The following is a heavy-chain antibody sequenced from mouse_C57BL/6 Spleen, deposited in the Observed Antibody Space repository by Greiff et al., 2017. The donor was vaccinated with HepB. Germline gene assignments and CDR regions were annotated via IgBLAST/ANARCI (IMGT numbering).Heavy chain of an antibody. CDR1: GYTFTDYE. J-gene: IGHJ2*01. Sequence: VQLQQSGAELVRPGASVTLSCKASGYTFTDYEMHWVKQTPVHGLEWIGAIDPETGGTAYNQKFKGKAILTADKSSSTAYMELRSLTSEDSAVYYCTRRSYYYGSSWDYWGQGTTLTVSS. V-gene: IGHV1-15*01. CDR3: TRRSYYYGSSWDY. D-gene: IGHD1-1*01. CDR2: IDPETGGT.